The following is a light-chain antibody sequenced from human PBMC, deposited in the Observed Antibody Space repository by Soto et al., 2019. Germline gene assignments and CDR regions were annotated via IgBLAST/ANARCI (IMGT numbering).Light chain of an antibody. CDR1: RSISDY. CDR2: AAS. Sequence: IQMTQSPSSLSAYLGDRVTITCRASRSISDYLNWYQQKPGKAPDLLISAASNLQSGVPSRFSGSGSGTDFSLTISSLQPEDFATYYCPQSYTTTVTFGQGTRLEI. V-gene: IGKV1-39*01. J-gene: IGKJ5*01. CDR3: PQSYTTTVT.